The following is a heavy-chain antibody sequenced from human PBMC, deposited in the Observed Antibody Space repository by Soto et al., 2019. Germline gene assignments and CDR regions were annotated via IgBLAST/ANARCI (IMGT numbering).Heavy chain of an antibody. CDR1: GGSISSYY. CDR3: ARGNWNQYYYYYMDV. V-gene: IGHV4-59*01. D-gene: IGHD1-1*01. Sequence: SETLSLTCTVSGGSISSYYWSWIRQPPGKGLEWIGYIYYSGSTNYNPSLKSRVTISVDTSKNQFSLKLSSVTAADTAVYYCARGNWNQYYYYYMDVWGKGTTVTVSS. CDR2: IYYSGST. J-gene: IGHJ6*03.